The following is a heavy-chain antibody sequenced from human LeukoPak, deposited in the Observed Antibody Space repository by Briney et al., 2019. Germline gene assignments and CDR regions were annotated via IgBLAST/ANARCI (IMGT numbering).Heavy chain of an antibody. CDR1: GFTFSSYS. J-gene: IGHJ5*02. D-gene: IGHD6-13*01. CDR2: ISSSSSYI. Sequence: GGSLRLSCAASGFTFSSYSMNWVRQAPGKGLEWFSSISSSSSYIYYADSVKGRFTISRDNAKNSLYLQMNSLRAEDTAVYYCAREGSSWSDNWFDPWGQGTLVTVSS. CDR3: AREGSSWSDNWFDP. V-gene: IGHV3-21*01.